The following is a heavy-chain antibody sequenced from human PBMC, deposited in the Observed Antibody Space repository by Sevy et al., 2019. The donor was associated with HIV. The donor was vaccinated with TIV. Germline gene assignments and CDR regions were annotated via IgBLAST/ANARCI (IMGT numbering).Heavy chain of an antibody. CDR2: ISAYNGNT. V-gene: IGHV1-18*01. CDR1: GYTFTSYG. CDR3: ARAGDRYRSSTSCYANSWFDP. D-gene: IGHD2-2*01. Sequence: ASVKVSCKASGYTFTSYGISWVRQAPGQGLEWMGWISAYNGNTNYAQKLQGRVTMTTDTSTSTAYMELRSLGSDDTAVYYCARAGDRYRSSTSCYANSWFDPWGQGTLVTVSS. J-gene: IGHJ5*02.